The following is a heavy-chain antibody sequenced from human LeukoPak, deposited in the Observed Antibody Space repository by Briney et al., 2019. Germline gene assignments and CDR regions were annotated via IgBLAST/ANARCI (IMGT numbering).Heavy chain of an antibody. Sequence: GGSLRLSCAASGFTFSSYGMHWVRQAPGKGLEWVAVIWYDGSNKYYADSVKGRFTISRDNSKNTLYLQMNSLRAEDTAVYYCAGGTTVTTAFDYWGQGILVTVSS. V-gene: IGHV3-33*01. D-gene: IGHD4-11*01. CDR1: GFTFSSYG. CDR2: IWYDGSNK. CDR3: AGGTTVTTAFDY. J-gene: IGHJ4*02.